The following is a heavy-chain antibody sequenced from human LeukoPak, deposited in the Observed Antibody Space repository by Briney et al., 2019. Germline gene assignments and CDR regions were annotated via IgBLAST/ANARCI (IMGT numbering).Heavy chain of an antibody. J-gene: IGHJ4*02. V-gene: IGHV3-30*03. D-gene: IGHD3-10*01. CDR3: ARDQMLVRGVNVYDY. CDR2: ISYDGSNK. Sequence: GGSLRLSCAASGFTFRSYSMNWVRQAPGKGLEWVSVISYDGSNKYYADSVKGRFTISRDNSKNTLYLQMNSLRAEDTAVYCCARDQMLVRGVNVYDYWGQGTLVTVSS. CDR1: GFTFRSYS.